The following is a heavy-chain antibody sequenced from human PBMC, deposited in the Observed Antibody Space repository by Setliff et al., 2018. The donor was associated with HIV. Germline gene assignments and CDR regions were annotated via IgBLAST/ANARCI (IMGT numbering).Heavy chain of an antibody. D-gene: IGHD4-4*01. CDR3: ARPTTYKNGMDV. V-gene: IGHV5-51*01. CDR1: GYRFTSYW. Sequence: GESLKISCKGSGYRFTSYWISWLRQMPGKGLEWMGRIDPSDSDTRYSPSFQGQVTISADKSISTAYLQWSSLKASDTAMYYCARPTTYKNGMDVWGQGTTVTVSS. J-gene: IGHJ6*02. CDR2: IDPSDSDT.